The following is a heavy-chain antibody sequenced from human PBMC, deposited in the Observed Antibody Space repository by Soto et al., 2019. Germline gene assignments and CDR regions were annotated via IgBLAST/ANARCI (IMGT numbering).Heavy chain of an antibody. CDR2: IIPILGIA. CDR3: ARSDEPNISSGMAV. J-gene: IGHJ6*02. Sequence: QVQLVQSGAEVKKPGSSVKVSCKASGGTFSSYTISWVRQAPGQGLEWMGRIIPILGIANYAQKFQGRVTITADKSTSTAYMELSSLRSEDTAVYYCARSDEPNISSGMAVWGQGTTVTVSS. V-gene: IGHV1-69*02. CDR1: GGTFSSYT.